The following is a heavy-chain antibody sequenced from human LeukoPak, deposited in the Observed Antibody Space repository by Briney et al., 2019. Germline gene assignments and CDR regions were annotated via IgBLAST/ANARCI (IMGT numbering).Heavy chain of an antibody. V-gene: IGHV4-31*03. J-gene: IGHJ6*03. D-gene: IGHD2-15*01. CDR1: GGSISCGGFY. CDR3: VRVVYYYYYMDV. Sequence: PPEPLSLTCTVSGGSISCGGFYWSWIRQHPGRGLEWIGYIYYSGSTYYNASLKSRLAISVDTSKNQFSLKLSSVTAADTAVYYCVRVVYYYYYMDVWGKGTTVTVSS. CDR2: IYYSGST.